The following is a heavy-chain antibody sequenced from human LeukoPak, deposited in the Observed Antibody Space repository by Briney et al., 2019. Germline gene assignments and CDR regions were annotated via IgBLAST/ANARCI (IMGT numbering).Heavy chain of an antibody. Sequence: GGSLRLSCAASGFTFGSYWMSWVRQAPGKGLEWVANIKEDGSEKYYVDSVKGRFTISRDNAKNSLYLQMNSLRAEDTAVYYCAGRNWNGIYCFDYWGQGTLVTVSS. CDR1: GFTFGSYW. CDR3: AGRNWNGIYCFDY. V-gene: IGHV3-7*05. J-gene: IGHJ4*02. CDR2: IKEDGSEK. D-gene: IGHD1-1*01.